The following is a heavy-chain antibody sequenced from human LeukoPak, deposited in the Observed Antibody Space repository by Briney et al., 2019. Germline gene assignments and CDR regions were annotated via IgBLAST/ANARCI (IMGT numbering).Heavy chain of an antibody. Sequence: GGSLRLSCAASGFTFSSYSMNWVRQAPGKGLEWVSSISSSSTYIYYTDSVKGRFTISRDNAKSSLYLQMNSLRAEDTAVYYCARDPGYRIYYDSSGYDFDYWGQGTLVTVSS. J-gene: IGHJ4*02. V-gene: IGHV3-21*01. CDR2: ISSSSTYI. D-gene: IGHD3-22*01. CDR3: ARDPGYRIYYDSSGYDFDY. CDR1: GFTFSSYS.